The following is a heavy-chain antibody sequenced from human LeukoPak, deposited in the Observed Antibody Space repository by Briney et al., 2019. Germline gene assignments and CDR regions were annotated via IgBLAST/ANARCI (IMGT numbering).Heavy chain of an antibody. CDR3: ARVRYRLAETYIDY. V-gene: IGHV1-18*01. CDR2: ISVNNGNT. D-gene: IGHD3-16*01. J-gene: IGHJ4*02. CDR1: GYTFTSFG. Sequence: ASVKVSCKASGYTFTSFGITWVRQAPGQGLEWMGWISVNNGNTNYAQKFQGRVTMTRDTSISTAYMELSRLRSDDTAVYYCARVRYRLAETYIDYWGQGTLVTVSS.